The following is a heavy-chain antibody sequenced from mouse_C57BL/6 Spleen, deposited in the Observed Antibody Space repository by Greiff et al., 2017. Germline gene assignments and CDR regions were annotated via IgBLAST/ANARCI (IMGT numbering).Heavy chain of an antibody. CDR2: IDPSDSYT. J-gene: IGHJ3*01. CDR1: GYTFTSYW. Sequence: QVQLQQPGAELVMPGASVKLSCKASGYTFTSYWMHWVKQRPGQGLEWIGEIDPSDSYTNYNQKFKGKSTLTVDKSSSTAYMQLSSLTSEDSAVYYCASLDYLCWGQGTMVTVSA. V-gene: IGHV1-69*01. D-gene: IGHD2-4*01. CDR3: ASLDYLC.